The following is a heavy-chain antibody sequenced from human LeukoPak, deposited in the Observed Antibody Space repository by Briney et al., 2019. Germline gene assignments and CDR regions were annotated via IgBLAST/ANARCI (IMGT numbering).Heavy chain of an antibody. V-gene: IGHV4-31*03. CDR1: GGSISSGGYY. Sequence: SETLSLTCTVSGGSISSGGYYWSWIRQHPGKGLEWIGSIYYSGSTNYNPSLQGRVTISLDTSRNQFSLKLNSVTAADTAVYYCARHYGPWGQGTLVTVSS. J-gene: IGHJ5*02. CDR3: ARHYGP. D-gene: IGHD3-16*01. CDR2: IYYSGST.